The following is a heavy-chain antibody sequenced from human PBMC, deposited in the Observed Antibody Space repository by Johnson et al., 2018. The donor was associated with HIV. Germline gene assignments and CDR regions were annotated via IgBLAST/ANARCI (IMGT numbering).Heavy chain of an antibody. CDR1: GFTFSSYW. J-gene: IGHJ3*01. V-gene: IGHV3-15*01. D-gene: IGHD5-18*01. Sequence: VQLVESGGGVIRPGGSLRLSCAASGFTFSSYWMHWVRQAPGKGLEWVGRIKSKTDGGTVDYAAPVKDRFTISRDDSKSTLYLQMKSMKTEDTAVYYCTTVARWIRTVAAFDVWGQGTMVTVSS. CDR2: IKSKTDGGTV. CDR3: TTVARWIRTVAAFDV.